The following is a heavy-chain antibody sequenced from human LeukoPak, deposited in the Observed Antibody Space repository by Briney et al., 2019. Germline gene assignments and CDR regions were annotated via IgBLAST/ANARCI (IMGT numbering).Heavy chain of an antibody. V-gene: IGHV3-23*01. Sequence: QPGGSLRLSCVASGLTFNTYAMSWVRQAPGKGLEWVSAISPSGDRTYYAASLKGRFSISRDNPKNTVHLKIDRLRVEDTAIYSFATELWGGRHLGAEIWGQGTLVAVSS. D-gene: IGHD3-16*01. CDR2: ISPSGDRT. CDR1: GLTFNTYA. J-gene: IGHJ4*02. CDR3: ATELWGGRHLGAEI.